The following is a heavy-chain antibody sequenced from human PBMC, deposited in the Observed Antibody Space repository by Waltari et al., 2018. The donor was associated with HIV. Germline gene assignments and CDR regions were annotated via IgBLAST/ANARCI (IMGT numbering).Heavy chain of an antibody. D-gene: IGHD5-12*01. Sequence: EVQLVESGGGLVKPGGSLRLSCAVSGFDFTNAWLIWVRQAPGKGLEWIGRIKSHSDGGTSDYAAPLKGRFSISRDDSQRTLFLQISSLMTEDTGVYYCTTDVYDGSGGNAFDVWGQGTMVTVSS. CDR1: GFDFTNAW. J-gene: IGHJ3*01. V-gene: IGHV3-15*01. CDR3: TTDVYDGSGGNAFDV. CDR2: IKSHSDGGTS.